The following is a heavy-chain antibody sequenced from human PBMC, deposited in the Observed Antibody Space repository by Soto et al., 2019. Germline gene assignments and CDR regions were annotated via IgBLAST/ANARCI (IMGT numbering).Heavy chain of an antibody. V-gene: IGHV1-69*01. J-gene: IGHJ4*02. CDR2: IIPIFGTA. CDR1: GGTFSSYA. Sequence: QVQLVQSGAEVKKPGSSVKVSCQASGGTFSSYAISWVRQAPGQGLEWLGGIIPIFGTANYAQKYQGRVMITADEATSTAYMELSSLRSLDTAVYYCARDRRDSGGYYYFDSWGQGTLVTVSS. D-gene: IGHD3-22*01. CDR3: ARDRRDSGGYYYFDS.